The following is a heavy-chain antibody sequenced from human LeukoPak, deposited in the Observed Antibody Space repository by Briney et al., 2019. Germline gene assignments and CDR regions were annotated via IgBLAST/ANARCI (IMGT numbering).Heavy chain of an antibody. CDR3: ARVVSSSWDFDY. V-gene: IGHV3-30-3*01. CDR1: GFTFSSYA. CDR2: ISYDGGNK. Sequence: GGPLRLSCAASGFTFSSYAMHWVRQAPGKGLEWVAVISYDGGNKYYADSVKGRFTISRDNSKNTLYLQMNSLRAEDTAVYYCARVVSSSWDFDYWGQGTLVTVSS. J-gene: IGHJ4*02. D-gene: IGHD6-13*01.